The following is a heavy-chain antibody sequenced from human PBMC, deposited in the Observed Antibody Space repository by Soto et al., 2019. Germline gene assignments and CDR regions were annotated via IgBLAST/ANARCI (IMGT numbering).Heavy chain of an antibody. CDR3: ATNYGSVSTHFDH. Sequence: QVLLVQSGAEVKKPGSSVKVSCTASGGTFSSYTISWVRQAPGQGPEWMGRFIPMVAMSDYARRFQGRVTITADTSTSTVYMQLHSLRSEDTAVYYCATNYGSVSTHFDHWGQGTLVTVSS. D-gene: IGHD3-10*01. V-gene: IGHV1-69*02. J-gene: IGHJ4*02. CDR2: FIPMVAMS. CDR1: GGTFSSYT.